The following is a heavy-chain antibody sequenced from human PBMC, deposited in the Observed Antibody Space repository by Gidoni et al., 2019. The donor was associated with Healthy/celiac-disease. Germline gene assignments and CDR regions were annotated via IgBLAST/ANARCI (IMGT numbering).Heavy chain of an antibody. V-gene: IGHV4-39*01. CDR3: ARHQIAAEVVGMDV. CDR2: IDYSGST. CDR1: GGPISSSSYY. J-gene: IGHJ6*02. D-gene: IGHD6-13*01. Sequence: QLQLQESGPGLVKPSETLSLTCTVPGGPISSSSYYWGWIRQPPGKGLEWIGSIDYSGSTYYNPCIKSRVTISVDTSKNQFSLKLSSVTAADTAVYYCARHQIAAEVVGMDVWGQGTTVTVSS.